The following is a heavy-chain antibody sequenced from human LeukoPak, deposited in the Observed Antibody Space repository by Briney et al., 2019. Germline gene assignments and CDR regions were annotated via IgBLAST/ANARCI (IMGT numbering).Heavy chain of an antibody. D-gene: IGHD3-10*01. Sequence: ASVKVSCKASGYTFTSYGISWVRQAPGQGLEWMGWISAYNGNTNYAQKLQGRVTMTTDTSTSTAYMELRSLRSDDTVVYYCARDGQVLLWFGEYYFDYWGQGTLVTVSS. V-gene: IGHV1-18*01. CDR2: ISAYNGNT. CDR3: ARDGQVLLWFGEYYFDY. J-gene: IGHJ4*02. CDR1: GYTFTSYG.